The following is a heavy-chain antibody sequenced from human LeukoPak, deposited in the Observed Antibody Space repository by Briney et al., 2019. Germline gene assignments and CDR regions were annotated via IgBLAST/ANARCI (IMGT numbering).Heavy chain of an antibody. D-gene: IGHD6-13*01. Sequence: QAGGSLRLSCAASGFTFSSYAMSWVRQAPGKGLEWVSAISGSGGSTYYADSVKGRFAISRDNSKNTLYLQMDILRADDTAVYYCAKDGIASGKAAAGNPFDYWGQGTLVTVSS. J-gene: IGHJ4*02. CDR2: ISGSGGST. CDR1: GFTFSSYA. CDR3: AKDGIASGKAAAGNPFDY. V-gene: IGHV3-23*01.